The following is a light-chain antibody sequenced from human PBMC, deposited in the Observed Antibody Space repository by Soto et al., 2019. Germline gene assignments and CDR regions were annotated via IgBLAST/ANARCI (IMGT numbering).Light chain of an antibody. V-gene: IGKV1-5*01. J-gene: IGKJ1*01. CDR1: QSISSW. CDR2: DAS. CDR3: KQYSNFWT. Sequence: DIQMTQSPATLSASVGDRVTITCRASQSISSWLAWYQQKPGKAPKVLIYDASNVESGVPSRFSGSGSTTEFTLTISRLQPDDVATYYCKQYSNFWTFGHGTKVDI.